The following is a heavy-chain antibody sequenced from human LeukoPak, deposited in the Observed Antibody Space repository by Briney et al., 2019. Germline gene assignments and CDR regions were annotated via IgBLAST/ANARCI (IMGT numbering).Heavy chain of an antibody. CDR1: GSTFSSYA. D-gene: IGHD4-17*01. CDR2: ISGSGGST. J-gene: IGHJ6*02. CDR3: AKDLDGDYGHYYYGMDV. Sequence: PGGSLRLSCAASGSTFSSYAMSWVRQAPGKGLEWVSAISGSGGSTYYADSVKGRFTISRDNSKNTLYLQMNSLRAEDTAVYYCAKDLDGDYGHYYYGMDVWGQGTTVTVSS. V-gene: IGHV3-23*01.